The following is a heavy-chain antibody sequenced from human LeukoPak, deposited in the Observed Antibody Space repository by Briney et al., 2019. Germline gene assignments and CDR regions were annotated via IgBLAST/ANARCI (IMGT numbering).Heavy chain of an antibody. Sequence: SETLSLTCTVSGGSISSSSYYWGWIRQPPGKGLEWIGSIYYSGSTYYNPSLKSRVTISVDTSKNQFSLKLSSVTAAETAVYYCANRIAVAGSPYYWGQGTLVTVSS. J-gene: IGHJ4*02. CDR2: IYYSGST. CDR3: ANRIAVAGSPYY. CDR1: GGSISSSSYY. D-gene: IGHD6-19*01. V-gene: IGHV4-39*01.